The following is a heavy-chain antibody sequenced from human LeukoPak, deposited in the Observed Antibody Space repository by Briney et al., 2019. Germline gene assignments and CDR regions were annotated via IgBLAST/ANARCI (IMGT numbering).Heavy chain of an antibody. CDR2: MNPNSGNT. CDR1: GYTFSSYD. D-gene: IGHD3-10*01. CDR3: ARDYYGSKSSSFDP. V-gene: IGHV1-8*01. Sequence: ASVKVSCKASGYTFSSYDINWVRQATGQGLEWMGWMNPNSGNTGYAQKFQGRVNMTRNTSISTAYMELSSLRSEDTAVYYCARDYYGSKSSSFDPWGQGTLVTVSS. J-gene: IGHJ5*02.